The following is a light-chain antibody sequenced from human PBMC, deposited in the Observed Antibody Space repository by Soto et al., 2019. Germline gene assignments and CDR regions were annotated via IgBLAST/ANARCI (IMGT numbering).Light chain of an antibody. Sequence: QSVLTQPPSVSGAPGQRVTISCTGSSSNIGAGYDVHWYQQLPGTAPKLLIYGDNNRPSGVPDRFSGSKSGTSASLAITALQAEDEADYYCQSYDSSLSAWVFGGGTKLTVL. CDR1: SSNIGAGYD. CDR3: QSYDSSLSAWV. J-gene: IGLJ3*02. CDR2: GDN. V-gene: IGLV1-40*01.